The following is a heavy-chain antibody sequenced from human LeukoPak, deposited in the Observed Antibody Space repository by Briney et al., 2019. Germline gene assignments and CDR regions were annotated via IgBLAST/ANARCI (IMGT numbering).Heavy chain of an antibody. CDR3: ARETTVTSLDH. CDR1: GFTFSSYA. D-gene: IGHD4-17*01. Sequence: PGRSLRLSCAASGFTFSSYAMHWVRQAPGKGLEWVAVISYDGSKKSYADSVKGRFTISRDNSKNTLDLQMNSLRAEDTAVYYCARETTVTSLDHWGQGTLVTVSS. J-gene: IGHJ4*02. CDR2: ISYDGSKK. V-gene: IGHV3-30*04.